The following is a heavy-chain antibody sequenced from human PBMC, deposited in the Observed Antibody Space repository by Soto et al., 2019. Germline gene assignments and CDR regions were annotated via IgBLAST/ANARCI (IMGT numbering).Heavy chain of an antibody. CDR3: ARGYGDLRYYYYMDV. Sequence: QVQLQQWGAGLLKPSETLSLTCAVYGGSFSGYYWSWIRQPPGKGLEWIGEINHSGSTNYNPSLKSRVTISVATSKNQFSLKLGSVTAAGTAVYYCARGYGDLRYYYYMDVWGKGTTVTVSS. CDR2: INHSGST. CDR1: GGSFSGYY. J-gene: IGHJ6*03. V-gene: IGHV4-34*01. D-gene: IGHD4-17*01.